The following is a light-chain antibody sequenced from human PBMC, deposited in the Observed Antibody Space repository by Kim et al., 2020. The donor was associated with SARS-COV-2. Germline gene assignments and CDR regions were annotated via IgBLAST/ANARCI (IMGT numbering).Light chain of an antibody. CDR3: QQYHSYPLT. J-gene: IGKJ4*01. CDR1: QDINKY. CDR2: GAS. Sequence: DIRMTQSPSSLSAAVGDRVTITCRASQDINKYVVWLQQKPGQAPKSLIYGASNLYSGVPSKFSGGGSGTDFTLTISSLQPEDFAVYYCQQYHSYPLTFGGGTKVDIK. V-gene: IGKV1-16*02.